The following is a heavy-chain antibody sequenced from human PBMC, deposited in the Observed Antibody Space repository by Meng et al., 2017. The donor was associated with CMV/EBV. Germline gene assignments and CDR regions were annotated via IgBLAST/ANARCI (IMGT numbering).Heavy chain of an antibody. V-gene: IGHV3-13*01. CDR1: GFTFSSYD. CDR2: IGTAGDT. D-gene: IGHD3-16*01. J-gene: IGHJ3*02. CDR3: ARGGPLRGFDI. Sequence: GESPKISCAASGFTFSSYDMHWVHQATGKGLEWVSAIGTAGDTYYPGSVKGRFTISRENAKNSLYLQMNSLRAGDTAVYYCARGGPLRGFDIWGQGTMVTVSS.